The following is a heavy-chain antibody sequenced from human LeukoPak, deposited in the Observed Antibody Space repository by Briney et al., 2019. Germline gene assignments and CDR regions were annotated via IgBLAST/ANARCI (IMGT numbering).Heavy chain of an antibody. V-gene: IGHV3-23*01. J-gene: IGHJ3*02. CDR1: GFTFLSYA. D-gene: IGHD2-2*01. CDR2: IYGSGGSA. CDR3: ARDADIVVVPAAKGAFDS. Sequence: GGSLRLSCEASGFTFLSYALYWVRQAAGKGLEWVAGIYGSGGSAHYAASVKSRFTISRDNPKNTLSLQMNSLRAEDTAVYYCARDADIVVVPAAKGAFDSSGQGTMVTASS.